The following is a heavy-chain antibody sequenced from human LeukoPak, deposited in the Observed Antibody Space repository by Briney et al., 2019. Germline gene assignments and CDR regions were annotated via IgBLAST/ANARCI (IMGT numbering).Heavy chain of an antibody. CDR2: FDPEDGET. D-gene: IGHD2-8*01. CDR3: AVGYCTNGVCYTIGY. CDR1: GYTLTELS. Sequence: ASVRVSCKVSGYTLTELSMHWVRQAPGKGLEWMGGFDPEDGETIYAQKFQGRVTMTEDTSTDAAYMELSSLRSEDTAVYYCAVGYCTNGVCYTIGYWGQGTLVTVSS. V-gene: IGHV1-24*01. J-gene: IGHJ4*02.